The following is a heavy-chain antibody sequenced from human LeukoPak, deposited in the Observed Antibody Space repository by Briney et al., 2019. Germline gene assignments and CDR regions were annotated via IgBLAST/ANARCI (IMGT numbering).Heavy chain of an antibody. D-gene: IGHD3-3*01. V-gene: IGHV3-11*01. J-gene: IGHJ6*02. Sequence: GGSLRLSCATSGFTFSDYYMSWIRQAPGKGLEWVSYISTSGNTIYYADSVKGRFTISRDNAKNSLYLQMNSLRAEDTAVYYCAREAPYYAPNNGMDVWGQGTTVTVSS. CDR1: GFTFSDYY. CDR3: AREAPYYAPNNGMDV. CDR2: ISTSGNTI.